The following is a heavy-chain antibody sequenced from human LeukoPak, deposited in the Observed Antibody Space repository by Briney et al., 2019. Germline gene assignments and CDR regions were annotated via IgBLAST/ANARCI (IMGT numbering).Heavy chain of an antibody. CDR3: ARDLGPYYDILTGLDY. V-gene: IGHV1-46*01. CDR2: INPSGGST. J-gene: IGHJ4*02. D-gene: IGHD3-9*01. Sequence: ASVKVSCKASGYTFTSYYMHWVRQAPGQGLEWMGIINPSGGSTSYAQKFQGRVTMTRDTSTSTVYMELSSLRSGDTAVYYCARDLGPYYDILTGLDYWGQGTLVTVSS. CDR1: GYTFTSYY.